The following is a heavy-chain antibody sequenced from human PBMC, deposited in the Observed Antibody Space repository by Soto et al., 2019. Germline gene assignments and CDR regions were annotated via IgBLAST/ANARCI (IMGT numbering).Heavy chain of an antibody. Sequence: GASVKVSCKASGYTFTSYAMHWVRQAPGQRLEWMGWINAGNGNTKYPQKFQGRVTITRDTSASTAYMELSSLRSEDTAVYYCARDAYPGGYSSSSFPFDYWGQGTLVTVSS. CDR1: GYTFTSYA. V-gene: IGHV1-3*01. D-gene: IGHD6-13*01. J-gene: IGHJ4*02. CDR3: ARDAYPGGYSSSSFPFDY. CDR2: INAGNGNT.